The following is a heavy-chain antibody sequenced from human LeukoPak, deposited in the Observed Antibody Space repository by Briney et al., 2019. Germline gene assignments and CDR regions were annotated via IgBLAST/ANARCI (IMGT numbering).Heavy chain of an antibody. CDR1: GYTFTSYD. D-gene: IGHD1-1*01. J-gene: IGHJ3*02. Sequence: GASVKVSCKASGYTFTSYDINWVRQATGQGLEWMGWMNPNSGNTGYAQKFQGRVTMTRNTSISTAYMELSSLRSEDTAVYYCARGLLWSPPSAIDIWGQGTMVTVSS. V-gene: IGHV1-8*01. CDR2: MNPNSGNT. CDR3: ARGLLWSPPSAIDI.